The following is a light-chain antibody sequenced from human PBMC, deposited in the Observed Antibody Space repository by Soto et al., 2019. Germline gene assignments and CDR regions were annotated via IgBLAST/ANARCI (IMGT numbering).Light chain of an antibody. CDR2: DAS. CDR1: QSVTTN. J-gene: IGKJ1*01. CDR3: QQRSNWPQT. V-gene: IGKV3-11*01. Sequence: EVVMTQSPATLSVSPGERVTFSCRASQSVTTNLAWYQHKPGQSPRLLISDASTGASGIPPRFSGSGSGTDFTLTISSLEPEDFAVYYCQQRSNWPQTFGQGTKVDIK.